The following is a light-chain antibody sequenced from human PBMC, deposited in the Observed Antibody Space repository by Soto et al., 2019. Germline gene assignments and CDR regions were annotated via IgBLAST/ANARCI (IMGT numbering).Light chain of an antibody. CDR3: QQCRNWPLT. CDR2: DAS. Sequence: EIVMTQSPATLSASPGEGATLSCKAGQNVYNNLVWYQQRPGQPPRLLIYDASTRATGISARFSGSGYGTEFTLTISSLQSEDFAVYFCQQCRNWPLTFGGGTKVEIK. CDR1: QNVYNN. J-gene: IGKJ4*01. V-gene: IGKV3-15*01.